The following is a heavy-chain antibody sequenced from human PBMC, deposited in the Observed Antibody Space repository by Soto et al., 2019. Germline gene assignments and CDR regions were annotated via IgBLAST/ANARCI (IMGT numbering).Heavy chain of an antibody. J-gene: IGHJ6*02. Sequence: PSETLSLTYAVYGGSFSGYYWSWIRQPPGKGLEWIGEINHSGSTNYNPSLKSRVTISVDTSKNQFSLKLSSVTAADTAVYYCARGRRYYYGSGADYGMDVWGQGTTVTVSS. CDR3: ARGRRYYYGSGADYGMDV. CDR1: GGSFSGYY. CDR2: INHSGST. V-gene: IGHV4-34*01. D-gene: IGHD3-10*01.